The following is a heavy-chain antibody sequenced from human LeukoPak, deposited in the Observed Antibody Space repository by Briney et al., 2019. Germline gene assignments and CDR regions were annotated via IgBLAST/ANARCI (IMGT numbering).Heavy chain of an antibody. Sequence: SETLSLTCTVSRGSISSSYWSWIRQPPGKGLEWIAYIYYSGSTNYNPSLKSRVTISVDTSKNQFSLKLSSVTAADTAVYYCAKFRSGWYYFDYWGQGTLVTVSS. CDR3: AKFRSGWYYFDY. V-gene: IGHV4-59*01. J-gene: IGHJ4*02. CDR1: RGSISSSY. D-gene: IGHD6-19*01. CDR2: IYYSGST.